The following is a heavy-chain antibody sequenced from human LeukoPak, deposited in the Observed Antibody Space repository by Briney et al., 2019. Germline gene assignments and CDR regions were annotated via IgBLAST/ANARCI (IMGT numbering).Heavy chain of an antibody. CDR3: AKTEWGSYGHIYYYYYMDV. Sequence: SETLSLTCAVYGGSFSGYYWSWIRQPPGKGLEWIGEINHSGSTNYNPSLKSRVTISVDTSKNQFSLKLSSVTAADTAVYYCAKTEWGSYGHIYYYYYMDVWGKGTTVTVSS. J-gene: IGHJ6*03. CDR1: GGSFSGYY. V-gene: IGHV4-34*01. CDR2: INHSGST. D-gene: IGHD5-18*01.